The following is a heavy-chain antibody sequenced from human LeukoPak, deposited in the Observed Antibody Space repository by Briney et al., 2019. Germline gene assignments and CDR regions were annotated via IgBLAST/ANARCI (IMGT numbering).Heavy chain of an antibody. CDR3: AKDSRSLPYCFDF. Sequence: PGGSLRLSCAASGFTFSSYAMTWVRQAPGKGLEGVSTISGSGGSTYYADSVKGRFTISRDNSKDTVYLQVNSLRAEDTAVYYCAKDSRSLPYCFDFWGQGTLVTVSS. CDR2: ISGSGGST. J-gene: IGHJ4*02. V-gene: IGHV3-23*01. CDR1: GFTFSSYA.